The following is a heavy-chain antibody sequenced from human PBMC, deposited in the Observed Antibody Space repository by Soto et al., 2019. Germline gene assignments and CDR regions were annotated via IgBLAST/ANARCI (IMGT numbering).Heavy chain of an antibody. Sequence: PGGSLRVSCAAAGFTFVDYSRHWVRQAPGKGLEWVSLISWDGGSTYYADSVKGRFTISRDNSKNSLYLQMNSLRTEDTALYYCAKDIRATRGYSGYDSDYGMDVWGQGTTVTVSS. V-gene: IGHV3-43*01. CDR2: ISWDGGST. CDR3: AKDIRATRGYSGYDSDYGMDV. CDR1: GFTFVDYS. D-gene: IGHD5-12*01. J-gene: IGHJ6*02.